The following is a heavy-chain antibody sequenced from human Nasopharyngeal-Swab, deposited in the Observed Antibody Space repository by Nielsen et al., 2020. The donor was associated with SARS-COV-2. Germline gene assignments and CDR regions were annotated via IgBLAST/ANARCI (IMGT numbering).Heavy chain of an antibody. CDR2: ISYDGSNK. D-gene: IGHD4-23*01. J-gene: IGHJ4*02. CDR3: ARGSPPANYGGNSGFDY. V-gene: IGHV3-30*03. Sequence: GESLKISCAASGFTFSSYGMHWVRQAPGKGLECVAVISYDGSNKYHADSVRGRFTISRDDSENTLYLQMNSLRPEDTAVYYCARGSPPANYGGNSGFDYWGQGTLVTVSS. CDR1: GFTFSSYG.